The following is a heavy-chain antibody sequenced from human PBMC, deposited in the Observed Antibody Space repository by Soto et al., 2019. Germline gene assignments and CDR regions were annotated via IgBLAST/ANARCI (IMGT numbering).Heavy chain of an antibody. CDR3: AESGVGCSGGSCYQGTIDY. V-gene: IGHV3-23*01. Sequence: GGSLRLSCAASGFTFSSYAMSWVRQAPGKGLEWVSAISGSGGSTYYADSVKGRCTISRDNSKNTLYLQMNSLRAEDTAVYYCAESGVGCSGGSCYQGTIDYWGQGTRGTASS. D-gene: IGHD2-15*01. J-gene: IGHJ4*02. CDR2: ISGSGGST. CDR1: GFTFSSYA.